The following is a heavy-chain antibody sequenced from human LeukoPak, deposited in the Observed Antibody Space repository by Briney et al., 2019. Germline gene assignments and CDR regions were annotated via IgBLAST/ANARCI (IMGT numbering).Heavy chain of an antibody. V-gene: IGHV1-18*01. D-gene: IGHD6-13*01. CDR1: GYTFTSYG. Sequence: ASVKVSCKASGYTFTSYGISWVRQAPGQGLEWMGWISAYNGNTNYAQKLQGRVTMTTDTSTSTAYMELRSLRSDDTAVYYCARRGIAAGHPVPLDYWGQGTLVTVSS. CDR2: ISAYNGNT. CDR3: ARRGIAAGHPVPLDY. J-gene: IGHJ4*02.